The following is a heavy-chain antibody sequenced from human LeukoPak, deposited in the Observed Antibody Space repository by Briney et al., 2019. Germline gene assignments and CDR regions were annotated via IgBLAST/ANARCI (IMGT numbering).Heavy chain of an antibody. CDR1: GFTFSSYA. J-gene: IGHJ4*02. Sequence: PAGSLRLACAAAGFTFSSYAMHWVRQAPGKGLEWVAVISYEGSNKYYADSVKARFNTSRHNSKNTLYLKMNSLRAQDTAVYYCARDQKAAGSGWFLAFDYWGQGTLVTVYS. D-gene: IGHD6-19*01. V-gene: IGHV3-30-3*01. CDR3: ARDQKAAGSGWFLAFDY. CDR2: ISYEGSNK.